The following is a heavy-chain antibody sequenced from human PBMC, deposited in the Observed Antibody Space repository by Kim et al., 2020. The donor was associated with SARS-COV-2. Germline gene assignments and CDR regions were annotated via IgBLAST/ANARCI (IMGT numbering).Heavy chain of an antibody. V-gene: IGHV1-69*13. CDR2: IIPIFGTA. Sequence: SVKVSCKASGGTFSSYAISWVRQAPGQGLEWMGGIIPIFGTANYAQKFQGRVTITADESTSTAYMELSSLRSEDTAVYYCARGTTVGATTDDAFDIWGQGTMVTVSS. D-gene: IGHD1-26*01. J-gene: IGHJ3*02. CDR1: GGTFSSYA. CDR3: ARGTTVGATTDDAFDI.